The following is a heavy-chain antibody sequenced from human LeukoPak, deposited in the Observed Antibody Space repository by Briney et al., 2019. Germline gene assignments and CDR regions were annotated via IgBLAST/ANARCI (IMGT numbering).Heavy chain of an antibody. V-gene: IGHV3-21*01. CDR1: GFTFSSYS. J-gene: IGHJ6*02. Sequence: GGSLRLSCAASGFTFSSYSMNWVRQAPGKGLEWVSSISSSSSYIYYADSVKGRFTISRDNAKNSLYLQMNTLRAEDTAVYYCARVVVVPAAIYYYGMDVWGQGTTVTVSS. CDR2: ISSSSSYI. D-gene: IGHD2-2*01. CDR3: ARVVVVPAAIYYYGMDV.